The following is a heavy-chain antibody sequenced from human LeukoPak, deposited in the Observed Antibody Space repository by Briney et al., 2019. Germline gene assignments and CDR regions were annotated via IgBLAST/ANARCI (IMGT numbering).Heavy chain of an antibody. V-gene: IGHV4-34*01. CDR1: GGSFSGYY. J-gene: IGHJ4*02. CDR3: ARGGLLRSGYYVY. CDR2: INHSGST. D-gene: IGHD3-22*01. Sequence: ETLSLTCAVYGGSFSGYYWSWIRQPPGKGLEWIGEINHSGSTNYNPSLKSRVTISVDTSKNQFSLKLSSVTAADTAVYYCARGGLLRSGYYVYWGQGTLVTVSS.